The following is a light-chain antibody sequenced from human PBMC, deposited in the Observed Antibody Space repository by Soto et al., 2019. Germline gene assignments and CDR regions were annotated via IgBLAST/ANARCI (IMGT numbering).Light chain of an antibody. CDR3: SSHTITNTRV. CDR1: ISDVGTYDY. CDR2: EVR. J-gene: IGLJ1*01. V-gene: IGLV2-14*03. Sequence: QSALTQPASVSGSPGQSIAISCTGTISDVGTYDYVSWYQQHPNRAPKPMIYEVRNRPSGVSNRFSGSKSVNTATLTISGLQAEDEADYYCSSHTITNTRVFGTGTKLTVL.